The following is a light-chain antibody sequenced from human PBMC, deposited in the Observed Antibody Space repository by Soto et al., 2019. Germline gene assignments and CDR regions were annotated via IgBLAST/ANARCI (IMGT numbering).Light chain of an antibody. CDR3: SSYTSSSTLLYV. Sequence: QSLLTQPASVSGCPGQSITISCTGTSSDVGGYNYVSWYQQHPGKAPKLMIYDVSNRPSGVSNRFSGSKSGNTASLTISGLQAEDEADYYCSSYTSSSTLLYVFGTGTKVTVL. V-gene: IGLV2-14*01. CDR2: DVS. J-gene: IGLJ1*01. CDR1: SSDVGGYNY.